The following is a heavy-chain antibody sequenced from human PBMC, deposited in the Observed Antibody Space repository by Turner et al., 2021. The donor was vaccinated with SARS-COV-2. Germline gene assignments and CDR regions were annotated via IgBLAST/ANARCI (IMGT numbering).Heavy chain of an antibody. J-gene: IGHJ6*02. CDR1: GFTISSYS. Sequence: EVQLVESGGGLVKPGGSLGHSGAASGFTISSYSMHWVRQAPGKGLEWVSSISSSSSYIYYADSVNGRFTISRDNAKNTLYLQMNSLRAEDTAVYYYASIAAADPKYYHYYGMDVWGQGTTVTVSS. D-gene: IGHD6-13*01. CDR2: ISSSSSYI. V-gene: IGHV3-21*01. CDR3: ASIAAADPKYYHYYGMDV.